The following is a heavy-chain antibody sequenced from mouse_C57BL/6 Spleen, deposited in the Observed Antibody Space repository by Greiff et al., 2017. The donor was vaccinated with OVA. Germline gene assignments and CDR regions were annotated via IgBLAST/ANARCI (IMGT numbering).Heavy chain of an antibody. J-gene: IGHJ1*03. D-gene: IGHD1-1*01. CDR3: TRLYDGSSDWYFDV. Sequence: EVQLQQSGTVLARPGASVKMSCKTSGYTFTSYWMHWVKQRPGQGLEWIGAIYPGNSDTSYNQKFKGKAKLTAVTSASTAYMELSSLTNEDSAVYYCTRLYDGSSDWYFDVWGTGTTVTVSS. V-gene: IGHV1-5*01. CDR2: IYPGNSDT. CDR1: GYTFTSYW.